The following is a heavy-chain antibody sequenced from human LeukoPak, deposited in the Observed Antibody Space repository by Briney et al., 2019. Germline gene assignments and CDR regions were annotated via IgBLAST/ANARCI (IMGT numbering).Heavy chain of an antibody. CDR3: ARDAGYGDSQGGAFDI. J-gene: IGHJ3*02. CDR2: ISSNGGST. D-gene: IGHD4-17*01. Sequence: GGSLRLSCAASGFTFSSYAMHWVRQAPGKGLEYVSAISSNGGSTYYANSVKGRFTISRDNSKNTLYLQMGSLRAEDMAVYYCARDAGYGDSQGGAFDIWGQGTMVTVSS. V-gene: IGHV3-64*01. CDR1: GFTFSSYA.